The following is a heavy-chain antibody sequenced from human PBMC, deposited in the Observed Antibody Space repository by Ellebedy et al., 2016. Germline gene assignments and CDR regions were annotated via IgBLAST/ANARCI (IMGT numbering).Heavy chain of an antibody. D-gene: IGHD1-1*01. CDR3: ARRTRAIIGPNWFDP. V-gene: IGHV4-39*07. CDR1: GGSISSSSYY. CDR2: IYYSGST. Sequence: SETLSLXXTVSGGSISSSSYYWGWIRQPPGKGLEWIGSIYYSGSTYYNPSLKSRVTISVDTSKNQFSLKLSSVTAADTAVYYCARRTRAIIGPNWFDPWGQGTLVTVSS. J-gene: IGHJ5*02.